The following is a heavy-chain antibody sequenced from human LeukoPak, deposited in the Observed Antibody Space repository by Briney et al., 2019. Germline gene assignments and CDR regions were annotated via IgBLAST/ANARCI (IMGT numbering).Heavy chain of an antibody. CDR1: GYTFTNYG. V-gene: IGHV1-18*01. D-gene: IGHD2-15*01. Sequence: ASVKVSCKASGYTFTNYGVTWVRQAPGQGLEWMGWISAYNGNTHYAQKLQGRVTMTTDTSTSTAYMELRSLRSDDTAVYYCARDAGVLVVVAATLDYWGQGTLVTVSS. J-gene: IGHJ4*02. CDR3: ARDAGVLVVVAATLDY. CDR2: ISAYNGNT.